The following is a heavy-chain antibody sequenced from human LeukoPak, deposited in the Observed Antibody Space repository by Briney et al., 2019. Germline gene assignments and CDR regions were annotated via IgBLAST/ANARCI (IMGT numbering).Heavy chain of an antibody. V-gene: IGHV5-51*01. J-gene: IGHJ3*02. CDR1: GYSFTSYW. CDR3: ARVYDYVWGSYRNFDAFDI. D-gene: IGHD3-16*02. CDR2: IYPGDSDT. Sequence: GESLKISCKGSGYSFTSYWIGWVRQMPGKGLEWMGIIYPGDSDTRYSPSFQDQVTISADKSISTAYLQWSSLKASDTAMYYCARVYDYVWGSYRNFDAFDIWGQGTMVTVSS.